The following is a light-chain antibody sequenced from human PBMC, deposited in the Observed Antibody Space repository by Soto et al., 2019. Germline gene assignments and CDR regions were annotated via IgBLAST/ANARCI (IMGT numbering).Light chain of an antibody. CDR3: SSYTDSSNYV. CDR2: QVT. Sequence: QSVLTQPASVSGSPGQSISLSCTGSSSDIGGYNYVSWYQQHPGEAPKLLIYQVTNRPSGVSDRFSGSRSGNTASLTISGLQAEDEADYYCSSYTDSSNYVFGTGTKVTVL. J-gene: IGLJ1*01. V-gene: IGLV2-14*01. CDR1: SSDIGGYNY.